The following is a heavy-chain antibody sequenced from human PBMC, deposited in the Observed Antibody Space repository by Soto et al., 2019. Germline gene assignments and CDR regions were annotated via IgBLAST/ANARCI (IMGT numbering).Heavy chain of an antibody. CDR1: GFTFSDYY. CDR2: ISSSGSTI. Sequence: GGSLRLSCAASGFTFSDYYMSWIRQAPGKGLEWVSYISSSGSTIYYADSVKGRFTISRDNAKNSLYLQMNSLRAEDTAVYYCARTLVVVAATWDPWFDPWGQGTLVTVSS. V-gene: IGHV3-11*01. J-gene: IGHJ5*02. D-gene: IGHD2-15*01. CDR3: ARTLVVVAATWDPWFDP.